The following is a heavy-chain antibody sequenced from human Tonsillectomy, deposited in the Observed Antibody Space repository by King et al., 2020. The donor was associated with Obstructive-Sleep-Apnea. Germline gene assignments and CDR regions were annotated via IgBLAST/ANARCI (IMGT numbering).Heavy chain of an antibody. Sequence: VQLVESGGGVVQPGRSLRLSCAASGFTFSSYGMHWVRQAPGKGLEWVAGRWYDGSNKYYADSVKGRFTISRDNSKNTLYLQMNSLRAEDTAVYYCARDQGWLQYYFDYWGQGTLVTVSS. D-gene: IGHD5-12*01. CDR2: RWYDGSNK. J-gene: IGHJ4*02. CDR1: GFTFSSYG. V-gene: IGHV3-33*01. CDR3: ARDQGWLQYYFDY.